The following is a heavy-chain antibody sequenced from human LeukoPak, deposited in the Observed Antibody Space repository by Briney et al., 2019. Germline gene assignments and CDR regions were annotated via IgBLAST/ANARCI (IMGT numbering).Heavy chain of an antibody. CDR1: GFTFSSHS. CDR3: VRSRSTWFGEILAAFDI. D-gene: IGHD3-10*01. J-gene: IGHJ3*02. V-gene: IGHV3-21*01. CDR2: ISSSSSYI. Sequence: PGGSLSLSCAASGFTFSSHSMNWVRQAPGKGLEWVSSISSSSSYIYYADTVKGRFTISRDNAKNSLYLQMNSLRAEDTAVYYCVRSRSTWFGEILAAFDIWGQGTMVTVSS.